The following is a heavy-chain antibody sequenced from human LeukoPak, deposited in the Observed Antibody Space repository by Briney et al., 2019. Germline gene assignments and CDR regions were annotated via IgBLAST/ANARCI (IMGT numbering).Heavy chain of an antibody. CDR3: ARGALLWFGESLTHFDY. D-gene: IGHD3-10*01. Sequence: GASVKVSCKASGYTFTSYGISWVRQAPGQGLEWMGWISAYNGNTNYAQKLQGRVTMTTDTSTSTAYMELRSLRSDDTAVYYCARGALLWFGESLTHFDYWGQGTLVTVSS. J-gene: IGHJ4*02. CDR1: GYTFTSYG. V-gene: IGHV1-18*01. CDR2: ISAYNGNT.